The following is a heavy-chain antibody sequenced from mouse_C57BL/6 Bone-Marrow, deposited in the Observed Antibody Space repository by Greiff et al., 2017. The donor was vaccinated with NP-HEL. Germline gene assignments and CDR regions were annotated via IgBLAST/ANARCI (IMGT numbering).Heavy chain of an antibody. J-gene: IGHJ3*01. Sequence: VQLQQPGAELVKPGASVKMSCKASGYTFTSYWITWVKQRPGQGLEWIGDIYPGSGSTNYNEKFKSKATLTVDTSSSTAYMQLSSLTSEDSAVYYCARGYDYDVWFAYWGQGTLVTVSA. CDR3: ARGYDYDVWFAY. V-gene: IGHV1-55*01. CDR2: IYPGSGST. D-gene: IGHD2-4*01. CDR1: GYTFTSYW.